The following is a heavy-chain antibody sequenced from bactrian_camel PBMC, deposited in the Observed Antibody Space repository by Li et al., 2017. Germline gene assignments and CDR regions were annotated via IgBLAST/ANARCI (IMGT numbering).Heavy chain of an antibody. CDR1: RDARSGDC. Sequence: HVQLVESGGGSVQAGGSLRLSCATSRDARSGDCMGWFRQAPGKEREAVATIDTDDSTAYRNSVRGRFTISRDNAKNTVYLQTDSLKPEDTALYYCAASLCQPRYRDYARLAPRFGDWGQGTQVTVS. CDR3: AASLCQPRYRDYARLAPRFGD. D-gene: IGHD4*01. V-gene: IGHV3S53*01. CDR2: IDTDDST. J-gene: IGHJ6*01.